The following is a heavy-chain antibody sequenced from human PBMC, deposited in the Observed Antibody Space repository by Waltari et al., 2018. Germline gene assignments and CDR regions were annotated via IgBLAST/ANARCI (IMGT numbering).Heavy chain of an antibody. D-gene: IGHD1-1*01. CDR2: ISYDGSNE. CDR1: GFNFTLFG. V-gene: IGHV3-30*02. J-gene: IGHJ4*01. Sequence: QVHRVESGGGVVQPGGSLRLSCAAPGFNFTLFGMHWVRQATGKGLEWVSFISYDGSNENYADSVKGRFTMSRDNSKKMLYVQMNNLRAEDSAVYYCVKGNEIDY. CDR3: VKGNEIDY.